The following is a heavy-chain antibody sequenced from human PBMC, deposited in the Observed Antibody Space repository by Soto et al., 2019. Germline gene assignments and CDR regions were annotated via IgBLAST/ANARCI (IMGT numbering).Heavy chain of an antibody. CDR3: SLVCSGGSCYSGAPDY. V-gene: IGHV1-69*13. Sequence: GASVKVSCKASGGTFSSYAISWVRQAPGQGLEWMGGIIPIFGTANYAQKFQGRVTITADESTSTAYMELSSLRSEDTAVYYCSLVCSGGSCYSGAPDYWGQGTLVTVSS. D-gene: IGHD2-15*01. CDR1: GGTFSSYA. CDR2: IIPIFGTA. J-gene: IGHJ4*02.